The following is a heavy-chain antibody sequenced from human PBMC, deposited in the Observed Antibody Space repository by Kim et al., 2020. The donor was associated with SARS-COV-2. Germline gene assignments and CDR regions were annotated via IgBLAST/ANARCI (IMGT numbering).Heavy chain of an antibody. J-gene: IGHJ6*02. D-gene: IGHD3-10*01. CDR2: ISGSGAAT. CDR1: GFTLRSYA. Sequence: GGSLRLSCAASGFTLRSYAMSWVRQAPGKGPEWVSGISGSGAATYYADSVKGRFAISRDNSKNTLSLQMNSLRDEDSAVDYCAKGQISGESLLRLYCYGMDVSGQGTPVTVSS. V-gene: IGHV3-23*01. CDR3: AKGQISGESLLRLYCYGMDV.